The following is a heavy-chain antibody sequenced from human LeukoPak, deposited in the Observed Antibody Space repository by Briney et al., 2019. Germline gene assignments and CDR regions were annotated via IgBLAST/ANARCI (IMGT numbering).Heavy chain of an antibody. J-gene: IGHJ4*02. CDR1: GYTFTNYY. CDR3: ARGTYYHDSSDLDH. V-gene: IGHV1-46*03. D-gene: IGHD3-22*01. Sequence: ASVKVSCKASGYTFTNYYVHWVRQAPGQGLEWMGTINSGGGSTSNAQKFQGRVTMTRDTSTSTVYMELSSLRSEDTAVYYCARGTYYHDSSDLDHWGQGTLVTVSS. CDR2: INSGGGST.